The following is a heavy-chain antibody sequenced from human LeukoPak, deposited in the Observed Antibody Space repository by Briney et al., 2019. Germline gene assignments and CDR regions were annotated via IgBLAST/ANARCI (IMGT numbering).Heavy chain of an antibody. D-gene: IGHD3-10*01. CDR3: ARLNYSGSGSHSPYFDY. Sequence: SETLSLTCTVSGGSISSSSYYWGWIRQPPGKGLEWIGSIYYSGSTYYNPSLKSRVTISVDTSKNQFSLKLSSVTAADTAVYYCARLNYSGSGSHSPYFDYWSQGTLVSVSS. CDR2: IYYSGST. J-gene: IGHJ4*02. CDR1: GGSISSSSYY. V-gene: IGHV4-39*01.